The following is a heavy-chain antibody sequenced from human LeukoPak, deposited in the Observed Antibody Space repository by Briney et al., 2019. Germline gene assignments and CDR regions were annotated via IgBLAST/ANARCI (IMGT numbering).Heavy chain of an antibody. CDR1: GYSINTHSY. J-gene: IGHJ4*02. V-gene: IGHV4-38-2*02. D-gene: IGHD6-6*01. CDR3: ASTSIAVRPY. CDR2: ISHSGST. Sequence: PSETLSLTCTVSGYSINTHSYWGWIRQPPGKGLEWIGTISHSGSTYYNPSLESRVTISVDTSKNQFSLKLTSVTAADTAVYYCASTSIAVRPYWGQGTLVTVSS.